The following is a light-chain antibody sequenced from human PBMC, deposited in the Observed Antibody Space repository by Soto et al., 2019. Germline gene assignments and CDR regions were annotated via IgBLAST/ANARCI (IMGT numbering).Light chain of an antibody. V-gene: IGKV3-15*01. CDR2: GAS. CDR3: QQYNNSPPYT. Sequence: EIVMTQSPATLSVSLGETATLSCRASQSVSNNLAWYQQKPGQAPRLLIYGASTRATGVPARFSGSGSGTEFSLTISSLQSEDFAVYYCQQYNNSPPYTFGQGTKLEIK. J-gene: IGKJ2*01. CDR1: QSVSNN.